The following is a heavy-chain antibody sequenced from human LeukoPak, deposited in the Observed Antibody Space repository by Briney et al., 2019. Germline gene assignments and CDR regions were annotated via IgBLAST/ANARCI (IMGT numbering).Heavy chain of an antibody. CDR1: GFSSSTYG. D-gene: IGHD3-16*02. CDR2: ISHDGNRK. Sequence: GRSLRLSCAASGFSSSTYGMHWVRQAPGKGLEWVAAISHDGNRKDYADSVRGRFTISRDNFENTLYLQMNSLRVEDTAVYYCAKNGFELRSGELSSPNWGQGTLVTVSS. CDR3: AKNGFELRSGELSSPN. J-gene: IGHJ4*02. V-gene: IGHV3-30*18.